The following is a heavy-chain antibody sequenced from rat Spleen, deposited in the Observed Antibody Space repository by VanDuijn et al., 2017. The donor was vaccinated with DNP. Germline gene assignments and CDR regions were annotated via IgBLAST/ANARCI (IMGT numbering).Heavy chain of an antibody. CDR1: GYTFTTYY. J-gene: IGHJ2*01. D-gene: IGHD4-3*01. V-gene: IGHV1-43*01. CDR3: ARRTLNSGPRFDY. CDR2: INTGSGGT. Sequence: QVQLQQSGAELAKPGSSVMISCRASGYTFTTYYIGWIKQTTRQGLEFIGYINTGSGGTNYNEKFKGKATLTVDKSSSTAFMQLSSLTPDDSAVYYCARRTLNSGPRFDYWGQGVMVTVSS.